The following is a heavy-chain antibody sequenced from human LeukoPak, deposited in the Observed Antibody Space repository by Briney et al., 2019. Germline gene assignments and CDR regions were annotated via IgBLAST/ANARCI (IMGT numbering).Heavy chain of an antibody. CDR2: IYYSGST. CDR3: AIGPFYGSGSYGWFDP. J-gene: IGHJ5*02. CDR1: GGSISSVDYY. V-gene: IGHV4-30-4*01. Sequence: SETLSLTCTVSGGSISSVDYYWSWLRQPPGTGLEWIGYIYYSGSTYYNPSLKSRVTISVDTSKNQFSLRLSSVTAADTAVYYCAIGPFYGSGSYGWFDPWGEGTLVTVS. D-gene: IGHD3-10*01.